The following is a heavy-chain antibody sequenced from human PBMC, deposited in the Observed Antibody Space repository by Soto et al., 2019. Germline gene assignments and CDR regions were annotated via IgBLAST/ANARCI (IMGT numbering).Heavy chain of an antibody. V-gene: IGHV3-23*01. CDR1: GFTFSSYA. D-gene: IGHD6-19*01. CDR2: ISGSGGTT. CDR3: AKDLDVGSGWYRPYFDY. J-gene: IGHJ4*02. Sequence: GGSLRLSCAASGFTFSSYAMSWVRQAPGKGLEWVSAISGSGGTTYYADPVKGRFIISRDNSKNTLYLQMNSLRAEDTAVYYCAKDLDVGSGWYRPYFDYWGQGTLVTVSS.